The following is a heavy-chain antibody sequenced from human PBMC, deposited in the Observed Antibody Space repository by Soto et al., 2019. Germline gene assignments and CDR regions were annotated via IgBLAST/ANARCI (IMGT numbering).Heavy chain of an antibody. J-gene: IGHJ4*02. CDR2: ITDGGGVT. CDR3: ARRGAGRGYLDS. V-gene: IGHV3-23*01. CDR1: GLTFGSHA. D-gene: IGHD2-15*01. Sequence: VSLRDPSGAVGLTFGSHAMRWILKAPGKWLEWVSAITDGGGVTYYADSVKGRFTISRDNSKNTLYLQVNSLRAEDTAIYYCARRGAGRGYLDSWGKGALVPVSS.